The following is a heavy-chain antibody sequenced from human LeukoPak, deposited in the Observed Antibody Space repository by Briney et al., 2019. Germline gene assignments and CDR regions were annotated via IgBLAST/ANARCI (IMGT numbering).Heavy chain of an antibody. D-gene: IGHD6-6*01. CDR2: IYYSGST. Sequence: SETLSLTCTVSGGSISSSSYYWGWIRQPPGKGLEWIGSIYYSGSTYYNPSLKSRVTISVDTPKNQFSLKLSSVTAADTAVYYCARDSIAARPFDYWGQGTLVTVSS. CDR1: GGSISSSSYY. V-gene: IGHV4-39*07. CDR3: ARDSIAARPFDY. J-gene: IGHJ4*02.